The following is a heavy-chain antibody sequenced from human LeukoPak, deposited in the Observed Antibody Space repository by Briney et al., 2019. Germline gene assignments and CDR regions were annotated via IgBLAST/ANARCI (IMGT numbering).Heavy chain of an antibody. CDR1: GFTFSSYA. Sequence: GGSLRLSCAASGFTFSSYAMSWVRQAPGKGLEWVSAISGSGGSTYYADSVKGRFTISRDNSKNTLYLQMNSLRAEDTAVYYCAKAPVGGGYNSYFDYWGQGTLVTVSS. CDR2: ISGSGGST. J-gene: IGHJ4*02. D-gene: IGHD5-24*01. CDR3: AKAPVGGGYNSYFDY. V-gene: IGHV3-23*01.